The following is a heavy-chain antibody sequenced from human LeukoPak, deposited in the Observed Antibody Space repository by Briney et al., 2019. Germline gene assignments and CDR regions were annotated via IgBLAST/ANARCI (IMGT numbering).Heavy chain of an antibody. CDR3: ARWSDWNIDY. Sequence: GGSLRLSCAASGFTFRTSWMSWVRQAPGKGLGWVANINPDGSEEYYVACVTGRFTISRDNAQNSLYVQMNSLRVEDTAVYYCARWSDWNIDYWGQGTLVTVSS. CDR1: GFTFRTSW. V-gene: IGHV3-7*01. J-gene: IGHJ4*02. CDR2: INPDGSEE. D-gene: IGHD1/OR15-1a*01.